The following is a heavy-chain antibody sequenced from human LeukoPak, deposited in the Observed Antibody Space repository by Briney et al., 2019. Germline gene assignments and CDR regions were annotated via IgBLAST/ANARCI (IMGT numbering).Heavy chain of an antibody. Sequence: GGSLRLSCTASGITFSSYWMSWVRQAPGKGLEWVANIKQDGSEKYYVDSVKGRFTISRDNAKNSLYLQMNSLRAEDTAVYYCARDRGYYYDSSGYYYYYWGQGTLVTVSS. D-gene: IGHD3-22*01. CDR2: IKQDGSEK. CDR3: ARDRGYYYDSSGYYYYY. V-gene: IGHV3-7*01. CDR1: GITFSSYW. J-gene: IGHJ4*02.